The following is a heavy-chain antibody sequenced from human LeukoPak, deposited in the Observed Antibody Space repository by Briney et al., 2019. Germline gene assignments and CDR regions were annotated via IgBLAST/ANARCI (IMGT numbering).Heavy chain of an antibody. CDR1: GFTFSSYW. Sequence: GGSLRLSCAASGFTFSSYWMSWVRQAPGKGLEWVANIKQDGSEKYYVDSVKGRFAISRDNAKNSLYLQMDSLRVEDTAMYYCARVYHRITVAGKVGSFDYWGQGALVTVSS. D-gene: IGHD6-19*01. J-gene: IGHJ4*02. V-gene: IGHV3-7*01. CDR2: IKQDGSEK. CDR3: ARVYHRITVAGKVGSFDY.